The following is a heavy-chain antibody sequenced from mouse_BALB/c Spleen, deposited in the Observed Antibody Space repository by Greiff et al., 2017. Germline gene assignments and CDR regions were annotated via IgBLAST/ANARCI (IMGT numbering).Heavy chain of an antibody. D-gene: IGHD1-1*01. CDR3: AREIYYYGSSYAMDY. CDR2: ISYSGST. V-gene: IGHV3-2*02. Sequence: EVHLVESGPGLVKPSQSLSLTCTVTGYSITSDYAWNWIRQFPGNKLEWMGYISYSGSTSYNPSLKSRISITRDTSKNQFFLQLNSVTTEDTATYYCAREIYYYGSSYAMDYWGQGTSVTVSS. J-gene: IGHJ4*01. CDR1: GYSITSDYA.